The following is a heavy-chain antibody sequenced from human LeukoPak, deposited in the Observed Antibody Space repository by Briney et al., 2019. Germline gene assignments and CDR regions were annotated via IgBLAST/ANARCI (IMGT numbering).Heavy chain of an antibody. CDR1: GYSFTNYW. V-gene: IGHV5-51*01. CDR2: IYPGDSDT. CDR3: ARTPGSSDYRGYQYWYFDL. D-gene: IGHD5-12*01. J-gene: IGHJ2*01. Sequence: GESLKTSCKGSGYSFTNYWIDWVRQVPGKGLEWMGIIYPGDSDTRYSPSFQGQVTISADKSISTAYLQWSSLKASDTAMYYCARTPGSSDYRGYQYWYFDLWGRGTLVTVSS.